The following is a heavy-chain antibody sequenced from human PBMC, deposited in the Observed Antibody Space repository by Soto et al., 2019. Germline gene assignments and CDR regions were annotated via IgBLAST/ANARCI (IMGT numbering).Heavy chain of an antibody. V-gene: IGHV3-23*01. CDR2: ISGSVDYT. Sequence: WGSLRLSCATSGFTFDNYAVSWVRQAPGKGLEWVSFISGSVDYTYYADSVRGRFTISRDNSQNTLYLQMNGLRAEDTAMYFCASPLPTGIYSEYWGQGTMVTVSA. J-gene: IGHJ4*02. D-gene: IGHD2-8*02. CDR3: ASPLPTGIYSEY. CDR1: GFTFDNYA.